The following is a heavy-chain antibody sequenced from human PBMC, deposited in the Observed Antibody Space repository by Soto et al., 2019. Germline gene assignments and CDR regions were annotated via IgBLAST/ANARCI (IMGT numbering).Heavy chain of an antibody. CDR3: ARYCGGGSCEGVEDDY. D-gene: IGHD2-15*01. V-gene: IGHV4-34*01. CDR2: INHIGST. Sequence: QVQLQQWGAGLLKPSETLSLTCAVYGGSFSGYYWSWIRQPPGKGLEWIGEINHIGSTNYNPSLKSRVTISVDTSKNQFSLKLSAVTAADTAEYYCARYCGGGSCEGVEDDYLSQGTLGTFSS. CDR1: GGSFSGYY. J-gene: IGHJ4*02.